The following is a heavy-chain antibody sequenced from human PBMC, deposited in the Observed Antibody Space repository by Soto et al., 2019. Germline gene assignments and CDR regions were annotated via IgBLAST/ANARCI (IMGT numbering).Heavy chain of an antibody. CDR3: AKSWGGEIYYYYSAMDV. Sequence: QVQVVQSGAEVKRPGSSVNVSCKASGGYFNNRQTLNSYPISWVRQAPGQGLEWMGGFIPLFGTTNYAQRFQGRVTITADKSTSTTYLELNTVTSDDTAVYYCAKSWGGEIYYYYSAMDVWGQGTTVTVSS. CDR1: GGYFNNRQTLNSYP. CDR2: FIPLFGTT. V-gene: IGHV1-69*06. D-gene: IGHD3-16*01. J-gene: IGHJ6*02.